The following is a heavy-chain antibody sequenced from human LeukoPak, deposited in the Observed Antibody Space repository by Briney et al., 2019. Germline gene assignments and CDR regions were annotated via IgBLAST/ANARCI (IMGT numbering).Heavy chain of an antibody. CDR3: ARDRVGEAAFDI. Sequence: GASVKVSCKAAGYAFTGSYIHWVRQAPGQGLEWMGWISAYNGNTNYAQKLQGGVTMTRDTSTSTVYMELSSLRSEDTAVYYCARDRVGEAAFDIWGQGTMVTVSS. D-gene: IGHD3-10*01. V-gene: IGHV1-18*04. CDR2: ISAYNGNT. J-gene: IGHJ3*02. CDR1: GYAFTGSY.